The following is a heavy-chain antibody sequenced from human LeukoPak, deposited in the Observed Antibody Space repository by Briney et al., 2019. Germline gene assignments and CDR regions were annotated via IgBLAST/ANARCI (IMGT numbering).Heavy chain of an antibody. CDR2: VNPNSGHT. CDR3: ARRFSGSGSPITY. V-gene: IGHV1-8*01. D-gene: IGHD3-10*01. CDR1: GYTFTSYD. J-gene: IGHJ4*02. Sequence: ASVKVSCKASGYTFTSYDINWVRQATGQGLEWMGWVNPNSGHTGFAQKFQGRVSMTSNTSISTAYMEVRSLRSEDTAVYYCARRFSGSGSPITYWGQGTLVTVSS.